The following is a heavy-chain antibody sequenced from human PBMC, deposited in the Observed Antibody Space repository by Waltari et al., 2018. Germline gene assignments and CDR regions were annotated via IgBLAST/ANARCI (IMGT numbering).Heavy chain of an antibody. CDR1: GLTFSSYD. Sequence: EVELVESGGGLVQPGGSLRLSCAAPGLTFSSYDMNWVLQAPGKGLVWISYINPNGDTLYYADSVRGRFTISRDNAKKSLFLQMNSLRAEDTAIYYCAGWVTYTSDWHGSLAPWGQGTLVTVSS. D-gene: IGHD6-19*01. V-gene: IGHV3-48*03. CDR3: AGWVTYTSDWHGSLAP. CDR2: INPNGDTL. J-gene: IGHJ5*02.